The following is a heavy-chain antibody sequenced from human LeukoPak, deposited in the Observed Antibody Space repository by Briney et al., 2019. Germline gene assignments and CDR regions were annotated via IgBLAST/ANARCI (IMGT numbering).Heavy chain of an antibody. CDR3: ARDGDGMVRGPATWDY. CDR1: GGSISSGSYY. CDR2: IYTSGST. D-gene: IGHD3-10*01. Sequence: SQTLSLTCTVSGGSISSGSYYWSWIRQPAGKGLEWIGRIYTSGSTNYNPSLKSRVTISVDTSKNQFSLKLSSVTAADTAVYYCARDGDGMVRGPATWDYWGQGTLVTVSS. J-gene: IGHJ4*02. V-gene: IGHV4-61*02.